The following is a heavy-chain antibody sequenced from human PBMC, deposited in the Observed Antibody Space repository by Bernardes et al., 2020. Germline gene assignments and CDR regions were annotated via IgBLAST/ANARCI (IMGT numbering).Heavy chain of an antibody. CDR1: GGSMNNYY. Sequence: SETLSLTCTVSGGSMNNYYWSWIRQPPGKGLEWIGHIYYSGSTNYKTSLKSRVTISIDTSKNQFSLKLTSMTAADTAVFYCARCRSGHSCGENVYYFDYWGQGALVTVSS. J-gene: IGHJ4*02. D-gene: IGHD2-21*01. CDR2: IYYSGST. V-gene: IGHV4-59*01. CDR3: ARCRSGHSCGENVYYFDY.